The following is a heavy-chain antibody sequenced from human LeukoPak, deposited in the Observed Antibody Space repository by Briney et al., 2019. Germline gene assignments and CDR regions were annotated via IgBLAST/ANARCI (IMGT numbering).Heavy chain of an antibody. CDR1: GFTFSSYA. J-gene: IGHJ4*02. D-gene: IGHD3-10*01. V-gene: IGHV3-30*04. Sequence: GGSLRLSWAASGFTFSSYAMHWVRQAPGKGLEWVAVISYEGSNKYYADSVRGRFTISRDNSKNTLYLQMNSLRAEDTAVYYCARGHPYYYGSGSPPFDYWGQGTLVTVSS. CDR3: ARGHPYYYGSGSPPFDY. CDR2: ISYEGSNK.